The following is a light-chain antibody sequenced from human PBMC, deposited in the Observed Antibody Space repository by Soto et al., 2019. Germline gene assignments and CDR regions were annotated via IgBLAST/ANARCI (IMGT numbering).Light chain of an antibody. Sequence: QSVLTQPPSASGTPGQRVTISCSGSSSNIGTNYVYWYKQLPGTAPKLLIYCNDQRPSGVPDRLSGSKSGTSVSLAITGLQAEDEADYYCQSYDSSLNGYVFGSGTKLTVL. CDR3: QSYDSSLNGYV. V-gene: IGLV1-44*01. CDR2: CND. J-gene: IGLJ1*01. CDR1: SSNIGTNY.